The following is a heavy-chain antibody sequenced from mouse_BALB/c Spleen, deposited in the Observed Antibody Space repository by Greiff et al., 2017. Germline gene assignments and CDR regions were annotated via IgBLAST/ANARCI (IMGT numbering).Heavy chain of an antibody. J-gene: IGHJ4*01. V-gene: IGHV3-2*02. D-gene: IGHD2-1*01. Sequence: EVKLLESGPGLVKPSQSLSLTCTVTGYSITSDYAWNWIRQFPGNKLEWMGYISYSGSTSYNPSLKSRISITRDTSKNQFFLQLNSVTTEDTATYYCARSYGNPYAMDYWGQGTSVTVSS. CDR3: ARSYGNPYAMDY. CDR2: ISYSGST. CDR1: GYSITSDYA.